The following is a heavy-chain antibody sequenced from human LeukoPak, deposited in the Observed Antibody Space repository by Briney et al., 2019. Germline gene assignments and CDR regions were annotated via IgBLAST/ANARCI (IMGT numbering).Heavy chain of an antibody. Sequence: SESLSHTPIVSRGSLSSYYWGSMRPPPGKGLEWIGYIYYSGSTNYNPSLKSRVTISVDTSKNQFSLKLSSVTAADTAVYYCARGLRYFDLAFDYWGQGTLVTVSS. CDR1: RGSLSSYY. CDR3: ARGLRYFDLAFDY. J-gene: IGHJ4*02. D-gene: IGHD3-9*01. CDR2: IYYSGST. V-gene: IGHV4-59*01.